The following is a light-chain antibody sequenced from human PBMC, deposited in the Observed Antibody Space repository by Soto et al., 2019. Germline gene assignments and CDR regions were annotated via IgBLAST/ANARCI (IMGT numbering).Light chain of an antibody. Sequence: QSVLTQPASVSGSPGQSITISCTGTSSDAGGYNYVSWYQQHPGKAPKLMIYDVINRPSGVSNRFSGSKSGNTASLTISGLQAEDEADYYCSSYTSSSTLVFGPGTKVTVL. J-gene: IGLJ1*01. CDR1: SSDAGGYNY. CDR3: SSYTSSSTLV. CDR2: DVI. V-gene: IGLV2-14*01.